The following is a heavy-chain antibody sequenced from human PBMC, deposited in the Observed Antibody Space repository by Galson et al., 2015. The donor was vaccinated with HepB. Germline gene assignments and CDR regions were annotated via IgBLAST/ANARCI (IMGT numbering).Heavy chain of an antibody. CDR1: GGSSSDYY. V-gene: IGHV4-34*01. CDR3: ARGPASVVYDYVWGSSRQPLYYLDS. Sequence: SETLSLTCAVYGGSSSDYYWSWIRQPPGKGLEWIGEINHSGSTNDNPSLKSRITISVDTSKNQFSLKLTSVTAADAAVYYCARGPASVVYDYVWGSSRQPLYYLDSWGQGTLLTVSS. J-gene: IGHJ4*02. CDR2: INHSGST. D-gene: IGHD3-16*02.